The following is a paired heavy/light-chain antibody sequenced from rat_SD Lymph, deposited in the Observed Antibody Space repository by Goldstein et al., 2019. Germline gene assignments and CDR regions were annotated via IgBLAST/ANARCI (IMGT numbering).Heavy chain of an antibody. V-gene: IGHV5-20*01. CDR2: ISYDGGST. D-gene: IGHD1-6*01. Sequence: EVQLVESGGGLVQPGKSMKLSCAASGFTFSNYGMAWVRQAPKKGLEWVAYISYDGGSTYYRDPVKGRFTISRDNAKSTLYLQMDSLRSEDTATYYCTTDALYYGLYNWFAYWGQGTRVTVSS. CDR3: TTDALYYGLYNWFAY. CDR1: GFTFSNYG. J-gene: IGHJ3*01.
Light chain of an antibody. J-gene: IGKJ1*01. CDR2: STS. CDR1: QSISNS. Sequence: DIQLTQSPSTLPASLGERVTISCRASQSISNSLNWYQQKADGTVKRLIHSTSTLESGVPSRFSGSGSGTDYSLSISSLESEDFAMYYCLQYATYPRTFGGGTKLELK. V-gene: IGKV10S12*01. CDR3: LQYATYPRT.